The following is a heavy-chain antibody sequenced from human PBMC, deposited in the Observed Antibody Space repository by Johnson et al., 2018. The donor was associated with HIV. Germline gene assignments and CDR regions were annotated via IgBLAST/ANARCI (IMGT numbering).Heavy chain of an antibody. CDR1: GFTFSTYD. J-gene: IGHJ3*02. Sequence: VQLVESGGGLVQPGASLTLACAATGFTFSTYDMHWVRQVTGKSLEWVSAIGTAGDTYYSDSVKGRFTISRENARNSLYLQMDNLRVGDTAMYYCVRVGEGSGYYRDAFDIWGQGTVVTVSS. V-gene: IGHV3-13*01. D-gene: IGHD3-22*01. CDR2: IGTAGDT. CDR3: VRVGEGSGYYRDAFDI.